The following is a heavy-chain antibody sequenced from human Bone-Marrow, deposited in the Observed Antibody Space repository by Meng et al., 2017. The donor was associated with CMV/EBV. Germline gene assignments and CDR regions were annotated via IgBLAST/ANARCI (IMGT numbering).Heavy chain of an antibody. CDR2: INSDGSST. V-gene: IGHV3-74*01. Sequence: ETLSLTCAASGFTFSSYWMHWVRQAPGKGLVWVSRINSDGSSTSYADSVKGRFTISRDNAKNTLYLQMNSLRAEDTAVYYCARVQGWLQLGYYYYGMDVWGQGTTVTVSS. J-gene: IGHJ6*02. CDR3: ARVQGWLQLGYYYYGMDV. D-gene: IGHD5-24*01. CDR1: GFTFSSYW.